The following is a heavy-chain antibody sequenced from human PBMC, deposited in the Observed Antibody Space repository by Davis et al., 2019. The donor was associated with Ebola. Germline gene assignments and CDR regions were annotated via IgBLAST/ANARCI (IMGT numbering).Heavy chain of an antibody. CDR2: ISGSGGST. J-gene: IGHJ4*02. D-gene: IGHD6-19*01. Sequence: GGSLRLSCAAFGFTFSSYAMSWVRQAPGKGLEWVSAISGSGGSTYYADSVKGRFTISRDNSKNTLYLQMNSLRAEDTAVYYCAKGQLRGWSNYWGQGTLVTVSS. CDR3: AKGQLRGWSNY. V-gene: IGHV3-23*01. CDR1: GFTFSSYA.